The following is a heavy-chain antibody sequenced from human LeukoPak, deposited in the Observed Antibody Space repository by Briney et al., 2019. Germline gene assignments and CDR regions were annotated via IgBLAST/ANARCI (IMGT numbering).Heavy chain of an antibody. CDR2: INHSGST. CDR1: GGSFSGYY. CDR3: ASRGAYCGGDCYWD. J-gene: IGHJ4*02. D-gene: IGHD2-21*02. V-gene: IGHV4-34*01. Sequence: ETLSLTCAVYGGSFSGYYWSWIRQPPGKGLEWIGEINHSGSTNYNPSLKSRVTISVDTSKNQFSLKLSSVTAADTAVYYCASRGAYCGGDCYWDWGQGTLVTVSS.